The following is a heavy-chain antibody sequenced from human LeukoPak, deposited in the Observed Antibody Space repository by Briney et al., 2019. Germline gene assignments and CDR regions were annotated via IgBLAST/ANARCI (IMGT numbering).Heavy chain of an antibody. Sequence: PSETLSLTCTVSGGSISSGGYYWSWIRQHPGRGLEWIGYIYYSGSTYYNPSLKSRVTISVDTSKNQFSLKLSSVTAADTAVYYCARGAPSPNIVVVTASHWYFDLWGRGTLVTVSS. CDR3: ARGAPSPNIVVVTASHWYFDL. J-gene: IGHJ2*01. CDR1: GGSISSGGYY. D-gene: IGHD2-21*02. V-gene: IGHV4-31*03. CDR2: IYYSGST.